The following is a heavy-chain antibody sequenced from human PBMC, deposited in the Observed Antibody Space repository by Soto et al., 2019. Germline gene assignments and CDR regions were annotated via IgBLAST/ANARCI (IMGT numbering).Heavy chain of an antibody. J-gene: IGHJ4*02. D-gene: IGHD2-21*02. CDR1: GYTFTNYG. CDR2: ISTYNSNT. CDR3: ARDVRDSCSGGDCFYFDY. Sequence: QVQLVQSGGEVKKPGASLKVSCKASGYTFTNYGISWVRQAPGQGLEWLGWISTYNSNTNSASRHQGRLTMTTDTSTSTAYMELRSLTSDDTAVYYCARDVRDSCSGGDCFYFDYWGQGTLVTVSS. V-gene: IGHV1-18*04.